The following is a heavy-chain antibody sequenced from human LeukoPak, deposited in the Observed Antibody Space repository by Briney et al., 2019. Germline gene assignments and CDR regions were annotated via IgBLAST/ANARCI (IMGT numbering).Heavy chain of an antibody. CDR2: INSDGNNR. Sequence: PGGSLRLSCAASGFTFSIYWMHWVRQAPGKGLLWVSLINSDGNNRGYADSVKGRFTVSRDNAKNTLYLQMNSLRAEDTAVYYCARDVGYSTSLWGQGTLVTVSS. D-gene: IGHD6-13*01. J-gene: IGHJ4*02. CDR1: GFTFSIYW. V-gene: IGHV3-74*01. CDR3: ARDVGYSTSL.